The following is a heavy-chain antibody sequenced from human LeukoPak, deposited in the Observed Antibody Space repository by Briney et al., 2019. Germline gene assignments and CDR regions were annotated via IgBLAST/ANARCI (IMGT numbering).Heavy chain of an antibody. CDR3: ARETVTMVRGGAPDYYGMDV. CDR2: IYSGGST. Sequence: PGGSLRLSCAASGFTVSSNYMSWARQAPGKGLEWVSVIYSGGSTYYADSVKGRFTISRDNSKNTLYLQMNSLRAEDTAVYYCARETVTMVRGGAPDYYGMDVWGQGTTVTVSS. D-gene: IGHD3-10*01. J-gene: IGHJ6*02. CDR1: GFTVSSNY. V-gene: IGHV3-66*01.